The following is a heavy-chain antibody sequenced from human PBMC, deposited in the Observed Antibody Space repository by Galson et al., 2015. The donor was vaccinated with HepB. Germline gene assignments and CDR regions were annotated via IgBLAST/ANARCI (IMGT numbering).Heavy chain of an antibody. CDR1: GFSLTTNGVG. Sequence: LVKPTQTLTLTCSFSGFSLTTNGVGVGWIRQPPGKALEWLALIYWDDEERYSPSLKSRLTITKDTSKNQVVLTMTNMDPVDTATYFCVHAQRWMSCHGGSCYRFDYWGQGTLVTVTS. CDR2: IYWDDEE. V-gene: IGHV2-5*02. D-gene: IGHD2-15*01. CDR3: VHAQRWMSCHGGSCYRFDY. J-gene: IGHJ4*02.